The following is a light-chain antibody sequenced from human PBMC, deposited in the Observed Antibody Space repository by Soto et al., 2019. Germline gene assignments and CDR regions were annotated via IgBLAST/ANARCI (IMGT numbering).Light chain of an antibody. CDR2: GAS. Sequence: EIVLTHSPGTLSLSPCERATLSFSASQSVSSSYLAWYQQKPGQAPRLLIYGASTRATGIPARFSGSGSGTEFTLTISSLQSGDFAVYYCQQYNNWPATFGQGTKVDIK. V-gene: IGKV3-15*01. CDR1: QSVSSSY. CDR3: QQYNNWPAT. J-gene: IGKJ1*01.